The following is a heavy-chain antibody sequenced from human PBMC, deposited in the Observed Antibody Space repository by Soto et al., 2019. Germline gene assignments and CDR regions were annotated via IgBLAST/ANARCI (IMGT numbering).Heavy chain of an antibody. V-gene: IGHV3-30-3*01. CDR3: ARGGGQQLSPFDY. Sequence: QVQLVESGGGVVQPGRSLRLSCAASGFTFSSYAMHWVRQAPGKGLAWEAVISYDGGNKYYSDSVKGRFTISRDNSKNTLYLQMNILRAEDMAVYYSARGGGQQLSPFDYWGQGTLVNVPS. J-gene: IGHJ4*02. D-gene: IGHD6-13*01. CDR2: ISYDGGNK. CDR1: GFTFSSYA.